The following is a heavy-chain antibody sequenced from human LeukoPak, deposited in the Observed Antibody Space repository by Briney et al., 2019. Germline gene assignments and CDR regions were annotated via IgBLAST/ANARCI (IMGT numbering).Heavy chain of an antibody. Sequence: ASVKVSCKASGGTFSSYAISWVRQAPGQGLEWMGWISAYNGNTNYAQKLQGRVTMTTDTSTSTAYMELRSLRSDDTAVYYCARVGTGGPPDYWGQGTLVTVSS. J-gene: IGHJ4*02. CDR1: GGTFSSYA. D-gene: IGHD7-27*01. V-gene: IGHV1-18*01. CDR3: ARVGTGGPPDY. CDR2: ISAYNGNT.